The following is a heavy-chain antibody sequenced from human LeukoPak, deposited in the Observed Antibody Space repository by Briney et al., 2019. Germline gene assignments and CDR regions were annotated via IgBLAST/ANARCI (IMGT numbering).Heavy chain of an antibody. D-gene: IGHD6-13*01. V-gene: IGHV1-2*02. J-gene: IGHJ5*02. Sequence: ASVKVSCKASGYTFTAFYMHWVRQAPGQGLEWMGWINPNSGATNYAQKFQGRVTMTRDTSISTAYMELSRLRSDDTAVYYCARAHLIAAAGYNWFNPWGQGTLVTVSS. CDR2: INPNSGAT. CDR3: ARAHLIAAAGYNWFNP. CDR1: GYTFTAFY.